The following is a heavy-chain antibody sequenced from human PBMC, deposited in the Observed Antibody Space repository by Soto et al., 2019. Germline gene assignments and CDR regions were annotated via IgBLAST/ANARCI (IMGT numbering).Heavy chain of an antibody. D-gene: IGHD2-21*02. CDR3: ARGYCGGDCYLYYFDY. J-gene: IGHJ4*02. CDR1: GGTFSSYA. Sequence: QVQLVQSGAEVKKPGSSVKVSCKASGGTFSSYAISWVRQAPGQGLEWMGGIIPIFGTANYAQKFQGRVTITADESTSAADMELSSLRSEDTAVYYCARGYCGGDCYLYYFDYWGQGTLVTVSS. V-gene: IGHV1-69*01. CDR2: IIPIFGTA.